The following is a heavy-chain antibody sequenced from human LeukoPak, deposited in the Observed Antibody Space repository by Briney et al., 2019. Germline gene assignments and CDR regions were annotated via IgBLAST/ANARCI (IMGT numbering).Heavy chain of an antibody. V-gene: IGHV4-34*01. CDR1: GGSFSGYY. Sequence: SETLSLTCAVYGGSFSGYYWSWIRQPPGKGLEWIGEINHSGSTNYNPSLKSRVTISVDTSKNQFSLKLSSVTAADTAVYYCARAVGPGGDGELNWFDPWGQGTLVTVSS. CDR2: INHSGST. D-gene: IGHD2-21*02. J-gene: IGHJ5*02. CDR3: ARAVGPGGDGELNWFDP.